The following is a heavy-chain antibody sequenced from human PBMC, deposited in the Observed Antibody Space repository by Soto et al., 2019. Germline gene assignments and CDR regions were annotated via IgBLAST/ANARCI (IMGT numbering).Heavy chain of an antibody. D-gene: IGHD5-12*01. CDR2: ISYDGRNN. CDR3: TRDRETRGYYYFDY. J-gene: IGHJ4*02. V-gene: IGHV3-30*04. Sequence: QVQLVESGGGVVQPGRSLRLSCAVSGFTFNRHSMHWVRQAPGKGLEWVAVISYDGRNNYYTDSVKGRFTISRDNSKNTLFLQMNSLRAEDTAVYYCTRDRETRGYYYFDYWGQGTLVTVSS. CDR1: GFTFNRHS.